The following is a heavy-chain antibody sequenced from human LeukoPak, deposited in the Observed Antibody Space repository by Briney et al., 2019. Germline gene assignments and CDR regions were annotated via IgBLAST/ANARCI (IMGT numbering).Heavy chain of an antibody. V-gene: IGHV1-18*01. D-gene: IGHD6-13*01. Sequence: ASVKVSCKASGYTFTSYGISWVRQAPGQGLEWMGWISAYNGNTNYAQKLQGRVTMTTDTSTSTAYMELRSLRSDDTAVYYCARWYSSSWYYYYGMDVWGQGTTVTVSS. CDR1: GYTFTSYG. J-gene: IGHJ6*02. CDR3: ARWYSSSWYYYYGMDV. CDR2: ISAYNGNT.